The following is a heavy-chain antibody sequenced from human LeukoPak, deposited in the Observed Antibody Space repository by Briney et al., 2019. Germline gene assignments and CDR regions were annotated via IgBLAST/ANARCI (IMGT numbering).Heavy chain of an antibody. Sequence: SETLSLICAVSGYSITSNYYWGWIRQPAGRGLEWIGIIHHGVSTFYNPSLKSRVSMSVDTSNNHFSLRLTSVTAADTAVYYCARDRYDSTNYTPYYFDYWGQGALVAVSS. CDR1: GYSITSNYY. CDR3: ARDRYDSTNYTPYYFDY. J-gene: IGHJ4*02. D-gene: IGHD3-16*01. CDR2: IHHGVST. V-gene: IGHV4-38-2*02.